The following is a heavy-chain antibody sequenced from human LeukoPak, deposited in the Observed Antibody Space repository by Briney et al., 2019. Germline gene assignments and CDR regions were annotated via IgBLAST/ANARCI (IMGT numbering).Heavy chain of an antibody. V-gene: IGHV4-34*01. CDR3: ARPGYCSSTSCYLEGAFDI. J-gene: IGHJ3*02. Sequence: GSLRLSCAASGFTFSSYSMNWVRQPPGKGLEWIGEINHSGSTNYNPSLKSRVTISVDTSKNQFSLKLSSVTAADTAVYYCARPGYCSSTSCYLEGAFDIWGQGTMVTVSS. CDR1: GFTFSSYS. CDR2: INHSGST. D-gene: IGHD2-2*01.